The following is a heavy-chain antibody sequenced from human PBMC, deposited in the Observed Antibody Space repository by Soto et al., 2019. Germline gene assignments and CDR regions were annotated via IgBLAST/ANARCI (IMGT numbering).Heavy chain of an antibody. CDR2: ISAYNGNT. V-gene: IGHV1-18*01. D-gene: IGHD5-12*01. CDR3: ARDLRPHSRYSGYARNNWFDP. J-gene: IGHJ5*02. Sequence: ASVKVSCKASGYTFTSYGISWVRQAPGQGLEWMGWISAYNGNTNYAQKLQGRVTMTTDTSTSTAYMELRSLRSDDTAVYYCARDLRPHSRYSGYARNNWFDPWGQGTLVTVSS. CDR1: GYTFTSYG.